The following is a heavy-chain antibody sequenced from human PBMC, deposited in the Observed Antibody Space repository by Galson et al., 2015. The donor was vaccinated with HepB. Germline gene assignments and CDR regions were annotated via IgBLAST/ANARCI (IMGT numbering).Heavy chain of an antibody. CDR3: AREGCSSSSCNDY. V-gene: IGHV3-21*01. J-gene: IGHJ4*02. D-gene: IGHD2-2*01. Sequence: SLRLSCAASGFTFSSYSMNWVRQAPGEGLEWVSSISSSSSYICYADSVKGRFTISRDNAKNSLYLQTNSLRAEDTAVYYCAREGCSSSSCNDYWGQGPLVTVSS. CDR1: GFTFSSYS. CDR2: ISSSSSYI.